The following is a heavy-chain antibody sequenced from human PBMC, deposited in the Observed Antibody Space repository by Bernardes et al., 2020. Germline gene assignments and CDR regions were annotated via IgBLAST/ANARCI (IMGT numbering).Heavy chain of an antibody. V-gene: IGHV1-69*13. CDR2: IIPIFGTA. D-gene: IGHD2-15*01. Sequence: SVKVSCKASGGTFSSYAISWVRQAPGQGLEWMGGIIPIFGTANYAQKFQGRVTITADESTSTAYMELSSLRSEDTAVYYCARPLGYCSGGSCYRYAFDIWGQGTMVTVSS. J-gene: IGHJ3*02. CDR3: ARPLGYCSGGSCYRYAFDI. CDR1: GGTFSSYA.